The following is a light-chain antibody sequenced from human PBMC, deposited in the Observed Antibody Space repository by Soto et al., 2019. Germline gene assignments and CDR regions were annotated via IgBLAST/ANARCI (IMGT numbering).Light chain of an antibody. J-gene: IGKJ4*01. V-gene: IGKV3-15*01. Sequence: EIVLTQSPGTLSLSPGERATLSCRASQSVSSSYLAWYQQKPGQPPRLLIYGASTRATGIPARFSGSGSGTEFTLTISSLQSEDFAVYYCQQYNNWPALTFGGGTKVDIK. CDR1: QSVSSSY. CDR3: QQYNNWPALT. CDR2: GAS.